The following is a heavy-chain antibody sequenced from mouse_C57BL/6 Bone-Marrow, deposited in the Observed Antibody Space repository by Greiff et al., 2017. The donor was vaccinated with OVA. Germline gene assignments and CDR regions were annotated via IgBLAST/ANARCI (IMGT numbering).Heavy chain of an antibody. J-gene: IGHJ2*01. CDR1: GFTFSSYA. Sequence: EVKLEESGEGLVKPGGSLKLSCAASGFTFSSYAMSWVRQTPEKRLEWVAYISSGGDYIYYADTVKGRFTISRDNARNTLYLQMSSLKSEDTAMYYCTRGWDYGSSFDYWGQGTTLTVSS. CDR2: ISSGGDYI. V-gene: IGHV5-9-1*02. CDR3: TRGWDYGSSFDY. D-gene: IGHD1-1*01.